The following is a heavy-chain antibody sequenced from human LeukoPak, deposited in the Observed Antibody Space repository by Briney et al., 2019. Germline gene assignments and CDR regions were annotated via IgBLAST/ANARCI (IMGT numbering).Heavy chain of an antibody. Sequence: GESLKISCKGSGYSFTNYWIGWVRQMPGKGLEWMGIIYPGDSDTRYSPSFQGQVTISVDESISTAYLQWSSLKASDTAMYYCARGRGYSGYTGFPFDYWGQGTLVTVSS. D-gene: IGHD5-12*01. CDR1: GYSFTNYW. J-gene: IGHJ4*02. V-gene: IGHV5-51*01. CDR2: IYPGDSDT. CDR3: ARGRGYSGYTGFPFDY.